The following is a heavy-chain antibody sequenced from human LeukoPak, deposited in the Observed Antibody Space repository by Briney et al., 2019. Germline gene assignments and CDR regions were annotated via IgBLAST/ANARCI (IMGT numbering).Heavy chain of an antibody. CDR3: ATDLSSGGGYD. CDR2: IYSGGST. V-gene: IGHV3-66*01. J-gene: IGHJ4*02. D-gene: IGHD3-16*01. CDR1: GFTVSSNY. Sequence: GGSLRLSCAASGFTVSSNYMSWVRQAPGKGLEWGSVIYSGGSTYYADSVKGRFTISRDNSKNTLYLQMNSLRDEDTAVYYCATDLSSGGGYDWGQGTLVTVSS.